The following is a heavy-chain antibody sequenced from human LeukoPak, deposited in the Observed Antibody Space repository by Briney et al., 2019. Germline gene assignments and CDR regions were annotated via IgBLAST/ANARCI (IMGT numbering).Heavy chain of an antibody. CDR3: ARGHPYSSGWFGYFDY. J-gene: IGHJ4*02. Sequence: SVKVSCKASRGTFSSYAISWVRQAPGQGLEWMGGIIPIFGTANYAQKFQGRVTITADKSTSTAYMELSSLRSEDTAVYYCARGHPYSSGWFGYFDYWGQGTLVTVSS. CDR2: IIPIFGTA. V-gene: IGHV1-69*06. D-gene: IGHD6-19*01. CDR1: RGTFSSYA.